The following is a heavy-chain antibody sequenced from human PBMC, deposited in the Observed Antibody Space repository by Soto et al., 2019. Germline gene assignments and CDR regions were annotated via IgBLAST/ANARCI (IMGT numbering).Heavy chain of an antibody. CDR1: GFTVSSNY. CDR2: IYSGGST. Sequence: PGGSLRRSCEASGFTVSSNYMTWVRQAPGKGLDWVSVIYSGGSTYYADSVKGRFTISRHNSKNTLYLQMNSLRAEDTAVYYCARGPPMVRGVIIHYYYGMDVWGQGTTVTVSS. J-gene: IGHJ6*02. D-gene: IGHD3-10*01. V-gene: IGHV3-53*04. CDR3: ARGPPMVRGVIIHYYYGMDV.